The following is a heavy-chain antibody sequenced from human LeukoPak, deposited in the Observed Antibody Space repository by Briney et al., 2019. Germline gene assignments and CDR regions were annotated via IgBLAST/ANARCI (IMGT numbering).Heavy chain of an antibody. D-gene: IGHD7-27*01. CDR2: IYSGGST. CDR1: GFTVSSNY. J-gene: IGHJ4*02. V-gene: IGHV3-66*01. Sequence: GGSLRLSCAASGFTVSSNYVSWVRQAPGKGLEWVSVIYSGGSTYYADSVKGRFTISRDNSKNTLYLQMNSLRAEDTAVYYCARVLELGAEVLFDYWGQGTLVTVSS. CDR3: ARVLELGAEVLFDY.